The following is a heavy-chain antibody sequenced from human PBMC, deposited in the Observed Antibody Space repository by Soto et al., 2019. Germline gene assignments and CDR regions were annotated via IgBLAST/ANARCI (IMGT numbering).Heavy chain of an antibody. Sequence: QVQLQESGPGLVKPSETLSLTCTVSGGSISSYYWSWIRQPPGKGLEWIGYIYYSGSTNYNPSLKSRVTISVDTSKTPFSLKLSYVTAADTAVYYCARSEGDCSSTSCPFDYWGQGTLVTVSS. J-gene: IGHJ4*02. CDR1: GGSISSYY. CDR3: ARSEGDCSSTSCPFDY. D-gene: IGHD2-2*01. V-gene: IGHV4-59*01. CDR2: IYYSGST.